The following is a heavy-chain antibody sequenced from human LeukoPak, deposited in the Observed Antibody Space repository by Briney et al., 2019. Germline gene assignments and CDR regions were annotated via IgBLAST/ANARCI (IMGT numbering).Heavy chain of an antibody. J-gene: IGHJ6*04. CDR1: GFTFTHAW. CDR3: ARDDGDV. CDR2: INEDGSGK. Sequence: PGGSLRLSCAASGFTFTHAWMTWVRQAPGKGLEWVASINEDGSGKFSVGSVKDRITISRDNTRNSLDLQINSLTVEDTAIYYCARDDGDVWGTGTTVTVSS. V-gene: IGHV3-7*01.